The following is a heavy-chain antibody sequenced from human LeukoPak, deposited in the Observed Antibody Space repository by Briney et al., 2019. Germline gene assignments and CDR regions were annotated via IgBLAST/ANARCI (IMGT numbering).Heavy chain of an antibody. V-gene: IGHV5-51*01. CDR2: IFPGDSDT. CDR3: ARWVTADRGKKDAFDI. CDR1: GYSFSIYR. D-gene: IGHD2-21*02. J-gene: IGHJ3*02. Sequence: GESLQISCKTSGYSFSIYRIGWVRQMPGKGLEWMGIIFPGDSDTRYSPSFQGQVTFSADKSITTAYLQWSSLKASDTAMYYCARWVTADRGKKDAFDIWGQGTMVTVSS.